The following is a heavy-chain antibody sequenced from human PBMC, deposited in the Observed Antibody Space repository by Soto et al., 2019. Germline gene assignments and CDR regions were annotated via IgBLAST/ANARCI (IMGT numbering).Heavy chain of an antibody. CDR1: GYNFTSYD. CDR3: AREGYSSSSGSRGNWFDP. D-gene: IGHD6-6*01. Sequence: QVQLVQSGAEVRKPGASVKVSCRASGYNFTSYDINWVRQAPGQGLEWMGWMTPNSGNTGYAQKFQGRVTMTRNTSISTAYMDLSSLTSEDTAVYFCAREGYSSSSGSRGNWFDPWGQGTLVTVSS. J-gene: IGHJ5*02. V-gene: IGHV1-8*01. CDR2: MTPNSGNT.